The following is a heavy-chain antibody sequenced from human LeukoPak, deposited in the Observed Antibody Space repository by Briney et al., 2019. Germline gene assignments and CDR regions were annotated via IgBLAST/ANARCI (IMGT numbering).Heavy chain of an antibody. CDR3: AKDTRPQSSGYSHFDY. Sequence: GGSLRLSCAASGFIFDDYAMHWVRQAPGKGLEWVSGISWNSGMIGYADSVKGRFTISRDNAKNSLYLQMISLRAEDMALYYCAKDTRPQSSGYSHFDYWGQGTLVTVSS. D-gene: IGHD3-22*01. CDR1: GFIFDDYA. V-gene: IGHV3-9*03. CDR2: ISWNSGMI. J-gene: IGHJ4*02.